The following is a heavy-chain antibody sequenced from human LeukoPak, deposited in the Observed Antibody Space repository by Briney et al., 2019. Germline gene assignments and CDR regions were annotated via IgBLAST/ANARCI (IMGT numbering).Heavy chain of an antibody. V-gene: IGHV6-1*01. D-gene: IGHD1-26*01. J-gene: IGHJ5*01. CDR3: ARLVGASWFDS. CDR1: GDSVSTNSAT. CDR2: TYYRSKWNN. Sequence: SQTLSLTCAISGDSVSTNSATWTWLRQSPSRGLEWLGRTYYRSKWNNDYAVSMKSRITIDPDASKNQFSLQLNSVTPEDTAVYYCARLVGASWFDSWGQGTLVTVSS.